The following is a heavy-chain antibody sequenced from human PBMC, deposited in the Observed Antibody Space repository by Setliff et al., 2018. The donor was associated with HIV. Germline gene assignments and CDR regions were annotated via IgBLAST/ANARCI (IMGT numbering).Heavy chain of an antibody. V-gene: IGHV1-8*02. D-gene: IGHD3-10*01. J-gene: IGHJ4*02. CDR1: GYSFTSYD. CDR2: MNPNSGNI. CDR3: VSRSRHMVRGYYFDY. Sequence: GASVKVSCKASGYSFTSYDINWVRQATGQGLEWMGWMNPNSGNIGYAQKFQGRVTMTRNTYISTAYMELSSLRSDDTAVYYCVSRSRHMVRGYYFDYGGEGALVTDAS.